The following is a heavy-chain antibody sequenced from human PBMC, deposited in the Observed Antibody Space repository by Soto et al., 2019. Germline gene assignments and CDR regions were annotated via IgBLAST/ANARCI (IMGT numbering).Heavy chain of an antibody. D-gene: IGHD1-7*01. Sequence: AVKVSCKACGGTFSKYVVNWGRQAPGQGLEWMGRIIPISGAANYAQKFQGRVTITADKSTSTSYMELSSLRSEDTAVYYCARDMTRTVVPYFDFWGQGTLVTVSS. J-gene: IGHJ4*02. CDR2: IIPISGAA. CDR1: GGTFSKYV. V-gene: IGHV1-69*06. CDR3: ARDMTRTVVPYFDF.